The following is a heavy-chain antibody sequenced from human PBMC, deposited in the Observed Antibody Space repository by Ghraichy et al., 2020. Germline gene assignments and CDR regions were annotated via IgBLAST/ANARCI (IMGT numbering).Heavy chain of an antibody. CDR1: GYPFIGYS. CDR3: ASFIAVAGNPLYYFDY. CDR2: INPTNGGT. V-gene: IGHV1-2*02. D-gene: IGHD6-19*01. Sequence: ASVKVSCKASGYPFIGYSMHWVRQAPGQGLEWMGWINPTNGGTNYAQNFQGRVTLTRDTSISTAYMELSRLRSDDTAVYYCASFIAVAGNPLYYFDYWGQGTLVTVSS. J-gene: IGHJ4*02.